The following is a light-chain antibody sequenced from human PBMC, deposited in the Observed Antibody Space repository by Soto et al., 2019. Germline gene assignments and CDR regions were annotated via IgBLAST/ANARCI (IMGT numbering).Light chain of an antibody. Sequence: IQMTQSPSSLSASVGDRVTITCQASQDISNYLNWYQQKPGKAPKLLMYDASNLETGVPSRFSGSGSGTDFTFTISSLQPEDIATYYCQQYDNLLTFGGGTRWIS. CDR2: DAS. CDR3: QQYDNLLT. CDR1: QDISNY. V-gene: IGKV1-33*01. J-gene: IGKJ4*01.